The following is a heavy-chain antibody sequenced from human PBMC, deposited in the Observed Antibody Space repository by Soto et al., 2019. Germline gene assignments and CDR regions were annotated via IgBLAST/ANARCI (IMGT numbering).Heavy chain of an antibody. CDR3: ARGQRFSDWFDP. Sequence: SETLSLTCTVPGGAISGYYWTWIRQSDGEGLEWIGRIYSSGSTNYNPSLKSRVTISLDTSMNYFSLRLSSVTAADTAVYYCARGQRFSDWFDPWGQGTLVTVSS. CDR1: GGAISGYY. CDR2: IYSSGST. D-gene: IGHD3-3*01. J-gene: IGHJ5*02. V-gene: IGHV4-4*07.